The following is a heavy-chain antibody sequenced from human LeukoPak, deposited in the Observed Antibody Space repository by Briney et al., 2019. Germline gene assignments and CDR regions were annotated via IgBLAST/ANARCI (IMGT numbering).Heavy chain of an antibody. J-gene: IGHJ4*02. D-gene: IGHD3-10*01. CDR3: ARDPYNSGSSYFDY. CDR2: IYSGGST. V-gene: IGHV3-23*01. CDR1: GFTFSSYA. Sequence: PGGSLRLSCAASGFTFSSYAMSWVRQAPGKGLECVSAIYSGGSTFYADSVKGRFTISRDNSKNTLYLQMNSLRAEDTAVYYCARDPYNSGSSYFDYWGQGTLVTVSS.